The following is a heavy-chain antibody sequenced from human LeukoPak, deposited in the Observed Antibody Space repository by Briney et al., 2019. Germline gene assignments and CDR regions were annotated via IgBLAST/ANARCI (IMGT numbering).Heavy chain of an antibody. Sequence: PSETLSLTCTVSGGSISSYYWSWIRQPPGKGLEWIGYIYYSGSTNYNPSLKSRVTISVDTSKNQFSLKLSSVTAADTAVYYCARGEMATSFDYWXQGTLVTVSS. CDR2: IYYSGST. CDR1: GGSISSYY. V-gene: IGHV4-59*01. CDR3: ARGEMATSFDY. D-gene: IGHD5-24*01. J-gene: IGHJ4*02.